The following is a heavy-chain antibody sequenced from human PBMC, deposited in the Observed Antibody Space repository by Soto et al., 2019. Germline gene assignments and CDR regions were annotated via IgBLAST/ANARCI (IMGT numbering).Heavy chain of an antibody. CDR1: GFTFSSYA. V-gene: IGHV3-23*01. J-gene: IGHJ5*02. Sequence: EVQLLESGGGLVQPGGSLRLSCAASGFTFSSYAMCWVRQAPGKGLEWVSSISVSGDRTFYADSVKGRFTISRDNSKNTLYLQMNSLRAEDTAVYYCAKDQYYYANGWFDPWGQGTLVTVSS. CDR2: ISVSGDRT. D-gene: IGHD3-10*01. CDR3: AKDQYYYANGWFDP.